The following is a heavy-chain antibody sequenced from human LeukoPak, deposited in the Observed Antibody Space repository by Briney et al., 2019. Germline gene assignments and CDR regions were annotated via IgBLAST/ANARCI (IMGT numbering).Heavy chain of an antibody. Sequence: GGSLRLSCAASGFTFSSYAMHWVRQAPGKGLEWVAVISYDGSNKYYADSVKGRFTISRDNSKNTLYLQMNSLRAEDTAVYYCARDNYGLDAFDIWGQGTMVTVSS. CDR3: ARDNYGLDAFDI. CDR1: GFTFSSYA. J-gene: IGHJ3*02. V-gene: IGHV3-30-3*01. CDR2: ISYDGSNK. D-gene: IGHD3-10*01.